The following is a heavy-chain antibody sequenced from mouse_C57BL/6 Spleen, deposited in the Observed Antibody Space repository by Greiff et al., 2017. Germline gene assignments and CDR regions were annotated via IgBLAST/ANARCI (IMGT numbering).Heavy chain of an antibody. CDR1: GYTFTSYW. Sequence: VQLQQSGAELAKPGASVKLSCKASGYTFTSYWMHWVKQRPGQGLEWIGYIIPRSGSTKYNQKFKDKATLTADKSSSTAYMQLSSLTYEDSAVYYCARLPNDYDAALDYWGQGTSLTVSS. V-gene: IGHV1-7*01. D-gene: IGHD2-4*01. CDR2: IIPRSGST. CDR3: ARLPNDYDAALDY. J-gene: IGHJ2*02.